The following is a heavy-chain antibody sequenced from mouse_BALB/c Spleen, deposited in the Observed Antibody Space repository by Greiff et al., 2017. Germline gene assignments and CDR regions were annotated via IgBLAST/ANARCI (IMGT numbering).Heavy chain of an antibody. CDR2: IYPGDGDT. CDR3: ARSLITTVVAHWYFDV. D-gene: IGHD1-1*01. V-gene: IGHV1-87*01. Sequence: VKLQESGAELARPGASVKLSCKASGYTFTSYWMQWVKQRPGQGLEWIGAIYPGDGDTRYTQKFKGKATLTADKSSSTAYMQLSSLASEDSAVYYCARSLITTVVAHWYFDVWGAGTTVTVSS. J-gene: IGHJ1*01. CDR1: GYTFTSYW.